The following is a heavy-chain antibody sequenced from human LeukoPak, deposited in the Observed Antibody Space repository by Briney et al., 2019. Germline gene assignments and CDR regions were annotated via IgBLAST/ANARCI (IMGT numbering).Heavy chain of an antibody. CDR2: IYYSGST. J-gene: IGHJ3*02. D-gene: IGHD3-22*01. CDR3: ARDIGVRGYYYEEDAFDI. CDR1: GGSISSYY. Sequence: SETLSLTCTVSGGSISSYYWSWIRQPPGKGLEWIGYIYYSGSTNYNPSLKSRVTISVDTSKNQFSLKLSSVTAADTAVYYCARDIGVRGYYYEEDAFDIWGQGTMVTVSS. V-gene: IGHV4-59*12.